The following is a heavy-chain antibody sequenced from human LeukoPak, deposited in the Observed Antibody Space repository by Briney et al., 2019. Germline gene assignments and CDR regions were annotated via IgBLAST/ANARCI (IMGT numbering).Heavy chain of an antibody. V-gene: IGHV4-59*01. CDR2: IYYSGST. D-gene: IGHD6-13*01. CDR1: GGSISSYY. J-gene: IGHJ4*02. Sequence: SETLSLTCTVSGGSISSYYWSWIRQPPGKGLEWIGYIYYSGSTNSNPSLKSRVTISVDTSKNQLSLKLSSVTAADAAVYYCARKSTAAPWNFDYRGQGSLVTVSS. CDR3: ARKSTAAPWNFDY.